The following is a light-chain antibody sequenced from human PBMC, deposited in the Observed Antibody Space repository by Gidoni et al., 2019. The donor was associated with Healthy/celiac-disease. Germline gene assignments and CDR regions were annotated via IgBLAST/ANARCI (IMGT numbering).Light chain of an antibody. CDR1: QDISNY. CDR2: GAS. V-gene: IGKV1-33*01. CDR3: QQYDNLLFT. Sequence: DIQMTQSPSSLSASVGDRVTITCQASQDISNYLNWYQQKPGKAPKLLIYGASNLETGVPSRFSGSGSGTDFTFTISSLQPEDIATYYCQQYDNLLFTFGPXTKVDIK. J-gene: IGKJ3*01.